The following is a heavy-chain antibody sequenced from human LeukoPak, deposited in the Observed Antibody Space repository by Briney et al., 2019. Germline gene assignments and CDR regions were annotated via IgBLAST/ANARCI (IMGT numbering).Heavy chain of an antibody. CDR3: ARGSDSKNRINYYYMDV. Sequence: SETLSLTCAVYGGSFSGYYWSWIRQPPGKGLEWIGEINHSGSTNYNPSLKSRVTISVDTSKNQFSLKLSSVTAADTAVYYCARGSDSKNRINYYYMDVWGKGTTVTVSS. CDR1: GGSFSGYY. V-gene: IGHV4-34*01. CDR2: INHSGST. D-gene: IGHD4-11*01. J-gene: IGHJ6*03.